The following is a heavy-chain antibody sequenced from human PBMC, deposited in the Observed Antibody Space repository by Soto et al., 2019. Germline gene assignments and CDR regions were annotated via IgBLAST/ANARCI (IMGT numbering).Heavy chain of an antibody. V-gene: IGHV1-18*01. CDR1: GYTFTSYG. CDR3: ASYHLNYSYYGMDV. J-gene: IGHJ6*02. Sequence: QVQLVQSGAEVKKPGASVKVSCKASGYTFTSYGISWVRQAPGQGLEWMGWISAYNGNTNYAQKLQGIVTMTTDTSTTTAYMELRSLRSDDTAVYYCASYHLNYSYYGMDVWGQGTTVTVSS. CDR2: ISAYNGNT.